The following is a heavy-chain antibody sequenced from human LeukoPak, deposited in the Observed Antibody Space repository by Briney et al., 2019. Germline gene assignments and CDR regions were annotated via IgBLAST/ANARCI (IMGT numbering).Heavy chain of an antibody. Sequence: GGSLRLSCAASGYTFTSYAMHWVRQAPGQRLEWMGWINAGNGNTKYSQKFQGRVTITRDTSASTAYMELSSLRSEDTAVYYCARDPKADDFWGYYYYGMDVWGQGTTVTVSS. CDR2: INAGNGNT. CDR1: GYTFTSYA. J-gene: IGHJ6*02. D-gene: IGHD3-3*01. CDR3: ARDPKADDFWGYYYYGMDV. V-gene: IGHV1-3*01.